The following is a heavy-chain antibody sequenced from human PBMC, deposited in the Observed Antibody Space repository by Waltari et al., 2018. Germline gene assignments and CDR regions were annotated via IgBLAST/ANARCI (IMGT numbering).Heavy chain of an antibody. D-gene: IGHD6-13*01. J-gene: IGHJ4*02. CDR3: ARDDVDSSNFGGF. V-gene: IGHV1-18*01. CDR1: GYIFSNYG. Sequence: QIQLVQSGAEVKKPEAPVTVSCKASGYIFSNYGITGVRQAPGQGLEWMGWISGYNGDTKYEQSLQGRVTMTTDTSTTTAYMEIRSLRYDDTAVYYCARDDVDSSNFGGFWGQGTVVTVSS. CDR2: ISGYNGDT.